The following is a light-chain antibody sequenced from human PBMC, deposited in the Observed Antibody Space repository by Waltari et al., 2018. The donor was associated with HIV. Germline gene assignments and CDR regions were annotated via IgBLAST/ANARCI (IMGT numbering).Light chain of an antibody. CDR1: ALPKQY. V-gene: IGLV3-25*03. CDR2: KDS. J-gene: IGLJ2*01. CDR3: QSADSSGTDLI. Sequence: SYELTQPPSVSVSHGQTARITCSGDALPKQYAYWYQQKAGQAPVLVIPKDSERPSGIPERFSGSSSGTTVTLTISGVQAEDEADYNCQSADSSGTDLIFGGGTKLTVL.